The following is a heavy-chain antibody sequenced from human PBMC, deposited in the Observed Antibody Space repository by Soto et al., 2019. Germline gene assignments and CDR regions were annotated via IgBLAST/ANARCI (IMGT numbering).Heavy chain of an antibody. CDR1: GFIFSSYA. J-gene: IGHJ4*02. CDR3: TKDSRVTMVRGVIIPPGY. V-gene: IGHV3-23*03. D-gene: IGHD3-10*01. Sequence: GGSLRLSCAASGFIFSSYAMSWVRQAPGKGVEVVSVIYSGGTTYYADSVKGRFTISRDNSKNTLYLQMNSLRAEDTAVYYCTKDSRVTMVRGVIIPPGYWGQGTLVTVSS. CDR2: IYSGGTT.